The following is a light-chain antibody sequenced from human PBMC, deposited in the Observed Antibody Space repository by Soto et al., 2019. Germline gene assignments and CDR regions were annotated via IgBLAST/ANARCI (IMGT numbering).Light chain of an antibody. CDR2: GAS. J-gene: IGKJ1*01. CDR3: QQYGSSPGT. V-gene: IGKV3-20*01. CDR1: QSVSSSY. Sequence: EIVLTQSPGTLSLSPGERATLSCRASQSVSSSYLAWYQQKPGQAPRPLIYGASSRATGIPDRFSGSGSGTDFTLTISRLEPEDFAVHYCQQYGSSPGTFGQGTKVDIK.